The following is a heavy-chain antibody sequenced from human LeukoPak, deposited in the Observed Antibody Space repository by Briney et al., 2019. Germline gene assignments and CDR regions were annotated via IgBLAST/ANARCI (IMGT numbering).Heavy chain of an antibody. CDR1: GFAFSSYA. CDR3: AKDKRGGPYGVDY. CDR2: ISGGGGST. J-gene: IGHJ4*02. Sequence: GGSLRLSCAASGFAFSSYAMSWVRQTPGKGLEWVSAISGGGGSTYYADSVKGRFTISRDNSKNTLFLQMNGLRAEDTAVYYCAKDKRGGPYGVDYWGQGTLVTVSS. V-gene: IGHV3-23*01. D-gene: IGHD2-8*01.